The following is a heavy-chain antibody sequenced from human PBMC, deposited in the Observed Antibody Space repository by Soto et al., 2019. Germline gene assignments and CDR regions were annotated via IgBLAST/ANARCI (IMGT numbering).Heavy chain of an antibody. CDR2: ISGSGGST. V-gene: IGHV3-23*01. CDR1: GFTFSSYA. Sequence: EVQLLESGGGLVQPGGSLRLSCAASGFTFSSYAMSWVRQAPGKGLEWVSAISGSGGSTYYADSVKGRFTISRDNSKNTLYLQMNSLRDEDTAVYYCAKDKSYDILTGYDYYYGMDVWGQGTTVTVSS. J-gene: IGHJ6*02. D-gene: IGHD3-9*01. CDR3: AKDKSYDILTGYDYYYGMDV.